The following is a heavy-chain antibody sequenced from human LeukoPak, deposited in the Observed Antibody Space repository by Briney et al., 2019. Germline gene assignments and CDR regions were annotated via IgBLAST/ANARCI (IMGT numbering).Heavy chain of an antibody. CDR2: IYPGDSDT. V-gene: IGHV5-51*01. Sequence: GESLKISCKGSGYSFTGYWIGWVRQMPGKGLEWMGIIYPGDSDTRYSPSFQGQVTISADKSISTAYLQWSSLKASDTAMYYCARPRRVVVPAAMSWYFDLWGRGTLVAVSS. CDR1: GYSFTGYW. D-gene: IGHD2-2*01. J-gene: IGHJ2*01. CDR3: ARPRRVVVPAAMSWYFDL.